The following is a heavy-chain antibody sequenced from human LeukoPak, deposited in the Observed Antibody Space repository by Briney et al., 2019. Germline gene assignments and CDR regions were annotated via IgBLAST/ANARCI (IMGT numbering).Heavy chain of an antibody. CDR1: GYTFTGYY. CDR2: INPNSGGT. J-gene: IGHJ4*02. CDR3: ASYYYDSSAEDFDY. D-gene: IGHD3-22*01. Sequence: ASVKVSCKASGYTFTGYYMHWVRQAPGQGLEWMGWINPNSGGTNYAQKFQGRVTMTRDTSISTAYMELSRLRSDDTAVYYCASYYYDSSAEDFDYWGQGTLVTVSS. V-gene: IGHV1-2*02.